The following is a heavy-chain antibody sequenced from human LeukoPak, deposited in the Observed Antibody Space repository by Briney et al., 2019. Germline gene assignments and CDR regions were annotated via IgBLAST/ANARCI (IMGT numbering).Heavy chain of an antibody. CDR3: ARARVSSSNYYYMDV. D-gene: IGHD2-2*01. CDR2: IKQDGSGE. J-gene: IGHJ6*03. Sequence: GGSLRLSCAASGFTFSSYGMSWVRQAPGKGLEWVANIKQDGSGENYVDFVKGRLTISRDNAKNSLYLQMNTLRAEDTAVYYCARARVSSSNYYYMDVWGKGTTVTVSS. CDR1: GFTFSSYG. V-gene: IGHV3-7*01.